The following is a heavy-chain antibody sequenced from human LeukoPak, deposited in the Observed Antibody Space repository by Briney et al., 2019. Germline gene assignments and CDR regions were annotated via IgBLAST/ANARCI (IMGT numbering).Heavy chain of an antibody. J-gene: IGHJ4*02. CDR3: ARGSNDYVWGSYHFDY. CDR2: MNPNSGDT. D-gene: IGHD3-16*01. CDR1: GYTFTTYE. V-gene: IGHV1-8*01. Sequence: ASVKVSCKASGYTFTTYEINWVRQAPGQGLEWMGWMNPNSGDTGYAQKFQGRVTMTRNTSISTAYMELSSLRSEDTAVYYCARGSNDYVWGSYHFDYWGQGTLVTVSS.